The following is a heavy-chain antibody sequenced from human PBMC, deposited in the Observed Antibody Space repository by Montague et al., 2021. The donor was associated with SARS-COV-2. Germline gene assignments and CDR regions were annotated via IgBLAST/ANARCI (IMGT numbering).Heavy chain of an antibody. CDR1: GFTFNTYA. CDR2: ISGTYNAT. J-gene: IGHJ6*03. CDR3: AKDGWYYDFSGPRIYMNV. V-gene: IGHV3-23*01. D-gene: IGHD3-3*01. Sequence: SLRLSCAASGFTFNTYAMTWVRQAPGKGLEWVSTISGTYNATYYADSVKGRFTISRDNSKNTMWLQMSGLRAEDTAVYYCAKDGWYYDFSGPRIYMNVWGKGTTVTVSS.